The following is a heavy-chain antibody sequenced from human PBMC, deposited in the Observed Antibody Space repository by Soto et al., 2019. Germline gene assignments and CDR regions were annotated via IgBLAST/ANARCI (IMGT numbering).Heavy chain of an antibody. CDR3: ARQYVVVVAAPTVVWFDP. Sequence: ASETLSLTCTVSGGSVSSGSYYWSWIRQPPGKGLEWIGYIYYSGSTNYNPSLKSRVTISVDTSKNQFSLTLSSVTAADTAVYYCARQYVVVVAAPTVVWFDPWGQGTLVTVSS. J-gene: IGHJ5*02. CDR2: IYYSGST. D-gene: IGHD2-15*01. V-gene: IGHV4-61*01. CDR1: GGSVSSGSYY.